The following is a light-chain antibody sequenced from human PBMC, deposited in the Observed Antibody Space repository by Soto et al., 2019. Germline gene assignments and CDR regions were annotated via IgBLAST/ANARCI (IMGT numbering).Light chain of an antibody. Sequence: EIVLTQSPGTLSLSPGERATLSCRASQSVSSRSLAWYQQKPGQAPRLLISGASSRATGISDRFSGSGSGTDFTLTISRLEPEDFAVYYCHQFGSFPRTFRQGTKGEIK. J-gene: IGKJ1*01. CDR2: GAS. CDR1: QSVSSRS. V-gene: IGKV3-20*01. CDR3: HQFGSFPRT.